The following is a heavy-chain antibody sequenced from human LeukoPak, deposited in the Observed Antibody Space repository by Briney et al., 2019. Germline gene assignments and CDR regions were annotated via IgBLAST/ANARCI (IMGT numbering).Heavy chain of an antibody. CDR2: IRVDPTAQ. D-gene: IGHD3-16*01. Sequence: PGGSLRLSCEASGLPFTNFGMQGVRQAPGRGGEGVSFIRVDPTAQYYAASVRGRFSVSRNNSSSSLYLQMSTLTSEYTAFYYCAKKIPASRGGLDSWGQGSLVTVSS. CDR3: AKKIPASRGGLDS. CDR1: GLPFTNFG. J-gene: IGHJ4*02. V-gene: IGHV3-30*02.